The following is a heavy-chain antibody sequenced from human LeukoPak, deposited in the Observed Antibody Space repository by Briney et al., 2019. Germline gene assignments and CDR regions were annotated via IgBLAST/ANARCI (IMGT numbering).Heavy chain of an antibody. J-gene: IGHJ3*02. CDR1: GYSISTGYY. V-gene: IGHV4-38-2*02. D-gene: IGHD6-13*01. Sequence: SETLSLTCTVSGYSISTGYYWDWIRQPPGKGLEWIGTFYHGGSTYYNPSLKSRVTISVDTSKNQFSLKLSSVTAADTAVYYCARDPGIAAAGSISDAFDIWGQGTMVTVSS. CDR2: FYHGGST. CDR3: ARDPGIAAAGSISDAFDI.